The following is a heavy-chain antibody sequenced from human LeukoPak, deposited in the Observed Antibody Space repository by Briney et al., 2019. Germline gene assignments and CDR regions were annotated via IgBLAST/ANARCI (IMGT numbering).Heavy chain of an antibody. CDR1: GGSITNTNY. Sequence: SETLSLTCGVSGGSITNTNYWARVRQPPGKGLEWIGEVNLQGSTNYNPSLMGRVAIAVDTSDNHISLQLTSVTAADTAVYYCAREGGPYRPLDYSGQGTLVTVSS. J-gene: IGHJ4*02. V-gene: IGHV4-4*02. CDR3: AREGGPYRPLDY. CDR2: VNLQGST.